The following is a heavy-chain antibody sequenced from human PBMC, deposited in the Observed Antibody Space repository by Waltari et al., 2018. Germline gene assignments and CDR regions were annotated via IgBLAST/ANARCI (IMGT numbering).Heavy chain of an antibody. V-gene: IGHV4-34*01. CDR3: ARSKSGYYYPYYFDY. J-gene: IGHJ4*02. CDR1: GGSFSGYY. CDR2: IKHIGST. Sequence: QVQLQPWGAGLFKPSETLSLTCAVYGGSFSGYYWRWIRQPPGKGLEWIGEIKHIGSTNYNPALKSRVTISVDTPKNQLAVKLSSVTASNTAVDYCARSKSGYYYPYYFDYWGQGTLVTVSS. D-gene: IGHD3-22*01.